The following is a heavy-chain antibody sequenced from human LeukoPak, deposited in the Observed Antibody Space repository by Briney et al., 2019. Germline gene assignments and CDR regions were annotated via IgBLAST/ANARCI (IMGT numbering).Heavy chain of an antibody. V-gene: IGHV3-53*01. CDR1: GFTVSSNS. CDR3: ARDGSYYDFWSGYFVTPNYYMDV. J-gene: IGHJ6*03. Sequence: GGSLRLSCTVSGFTVSSNSMSWVRQAPGKGLEWVSFIYSDNTHYSDSVKGRFTISRDNSKNTLYLQMNSLRAEDTAVYYCARDGSYYDFWSGYFVTPNYYMDVWGKGTTVTVSS. CDR2: IYSDNT. D-gene: IGHD3-3*01.